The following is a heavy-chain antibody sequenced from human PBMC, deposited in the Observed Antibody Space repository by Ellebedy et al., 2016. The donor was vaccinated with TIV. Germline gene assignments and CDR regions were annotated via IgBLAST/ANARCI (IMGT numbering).Heavy chain of an antibody. CDR3: ARDRGTEYPKDAFDI. CDR2: IIPIFGTA. Sequence: ASVKVSCKASGGTFSSYAISWVRQAPGQGLEWMGGIIPIFGTANYAQKFQGRVTITADESTSTAYMELSSLRSEDTAVYYCARDRGTEYPKDAFDIWGQGTMVTVSS. CDR1: GGTFSSYA. J-gene: IGHJ3*02. D-gene: IGHD3-10*01. V-gene: IGHV1-69*13.